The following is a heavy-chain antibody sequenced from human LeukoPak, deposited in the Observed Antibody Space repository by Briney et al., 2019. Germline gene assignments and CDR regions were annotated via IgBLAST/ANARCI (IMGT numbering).Heavy chain of an antibody. CDR3: ARAYGSGSYLNSAFDY. Sequence: GGFLRLSCAASGFTFSDYYMSWIRQAPGKGLEWVSYISSSGSTIYYADSVKGRFTISRDNSKNTLYLQMNSLRAEDTAVYYCARAYGSGSYLNSAFDYWGQGTLVTVSS. D-gene: IGHD3-10*01. V-gene: IGHV3-11*04. CDR2: ISSSGSTI. J-gene: IGHJ4*02. CDR1: GFTFSDYY.